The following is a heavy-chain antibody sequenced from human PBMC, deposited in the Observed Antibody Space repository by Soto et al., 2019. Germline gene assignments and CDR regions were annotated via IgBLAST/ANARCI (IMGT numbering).Heavy chain of an antibody. V-gene: IGHV3-21*01. CDR2: ISSSSSYI. Sequence: GGSLRLSCAASGFTFSSYSMNWVRQAPGKGLEWVSSISSSSSYIYYADSVKDRFTISRDNAKNSLYLQMNSLRAEDTAGYYCASSGRITIFGVVTRDMDVWGKGTTVTVSS. J-gene: IGHJ6*03. CDR1: GFTFSSYS. CDR3: ASSGRITIFGVVTRDMDV. D-gene: IGHD3-3*01.